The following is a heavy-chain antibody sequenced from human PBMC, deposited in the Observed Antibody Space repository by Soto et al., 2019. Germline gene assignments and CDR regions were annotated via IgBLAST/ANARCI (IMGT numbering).Heavy chain of an antibody. V-gene: IGHV3-23*01. D-gene: IGHD3-3*01. J-gene: IGHJ6*02. CDR3: TKGPTIFGVVITYEYYYGMYV. Sequence: VGSLRLSCAASGFILSSSAMSWVRQAPGRGLEWVSSISGSGTRTYYADSVKGRFTISGDRSKNTVYLQMNSLRAEDTAVYYCTKGPTIFGVVITYEYYYGMYVWGQGTTVTVSS. CDR2: ISGSGTRT. CDR1: GFILSSSA.